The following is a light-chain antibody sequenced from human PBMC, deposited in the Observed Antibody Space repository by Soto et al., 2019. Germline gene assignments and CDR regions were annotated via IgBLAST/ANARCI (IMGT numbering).Light chain of an antibody. CDR3: QQYNDSFPYT. Sequence: DIQMTQSPSTLSASVGDRVTITCRASQSISTWLAWYQQKPGTAPKLLIYKASTLESGVPSRFSGSRSGTEFTLTVSSLQPDDFATYYCQQYNDSFPYTFGQGNKLEIK. CDR2: KAS. J-gene: IGKJ2*01. CDR1: QSISTW. V-gene: IGKV1-5*03.